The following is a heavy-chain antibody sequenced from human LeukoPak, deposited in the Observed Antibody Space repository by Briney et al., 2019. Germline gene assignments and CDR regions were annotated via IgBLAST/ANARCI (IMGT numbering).Heavy chain of an antibody. D-gene: IGHD1-1*01. J-gene: IGHJ4*02. CDR2: VYYSRST. CDR1: GGSISNYY. CDR3: ARLTSWFVLDY. V-gene: IGHV4-59*01. Sequence: SETLSLTCTVSGGSISNYYWSWIRQPPGKGLEWIGYVYYSRSTNYNPSLKSRVTISVDTSKNQFSLRLTSVTAADTAVYYCARLTSWFVLDYWGQGTLVTVSS.